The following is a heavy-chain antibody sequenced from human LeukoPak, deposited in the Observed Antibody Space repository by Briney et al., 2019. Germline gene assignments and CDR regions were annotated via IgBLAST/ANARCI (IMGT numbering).Heavy chain of an antibody. CDR1: GFTFSSYS. Sequence: GGSLRLSSVASGFTFSSYSMNWVRQAPGKGLEWVSYISSSSTIYYADSVKGRFTISRDNAKNSLYLQMNSLRDEDTAVYYCAREGPDYYDSSGYDAFDIWGQGTMVTVSS. V-gene: IGHV3-48*02. CDR3: AREGPDYYDSSGYDAFDI. D-gene: IGHD3-22*01. J-gene: IGHJ3*02. CDR2: ISSSSTI.